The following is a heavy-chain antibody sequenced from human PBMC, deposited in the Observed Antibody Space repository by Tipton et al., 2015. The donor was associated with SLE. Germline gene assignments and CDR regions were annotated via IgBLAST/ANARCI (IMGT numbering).Heavy chain of an antibody. V-gene: IGHV4-59*01. CDR3: AKDFGAYSSAWN. CDR2: FYHSGRT. J-gene: IGHJ4*02. Sequence: TLSLTCTVSGGSISSYYWSWIRQPPNKGLQWIANFYHSGRTHYNPSLKSRVTISVDTSNNQFSLQLTSVTAADTAVYYCAKDFGAYSSAWNWGQGILVTVSS. D-gene: IGHD6-19*01. CDR1: GGSISSYY.